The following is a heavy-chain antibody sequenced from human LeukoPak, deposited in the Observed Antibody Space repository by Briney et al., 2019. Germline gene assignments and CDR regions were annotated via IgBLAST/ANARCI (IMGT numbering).Heavy chain of an antibody. Sequence: PGGSLRLSCTTSGFTFDDFSMNWVRQAPGKGLEWVGRIKNKIASGTTDYAAPVKGRFTISRDDSKNTLFLQMNSLKTEDTAMYYCTTNDAFDIWGQGTMVTVSS. CDR3: TTNDAFDI. V-gene: IGHV3-15*01. CDR2: IKNKIASGTT. J-gene: IGHJ3*02. CDR1: GFTFDDFS.